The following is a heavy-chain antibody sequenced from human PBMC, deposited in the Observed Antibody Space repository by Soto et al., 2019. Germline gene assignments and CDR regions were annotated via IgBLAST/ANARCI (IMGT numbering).Heavy chain of an antibody. J-gene: IGHJ4*02. Sequence: GGSLRLSCAASGFTFSSYSMNWVRLAPGKGLEWVSSIGSSSTYIYYADSVKGRFTISRDNAKNSLYLQMNSLRAEDTAVYYCARDSRSSSSGVWQYFFDYWGQGTLVTVSS. CDR3: ARDSRSSSSGVWQYFFDY. CDR1: GFTFSSYS. D-gene: IGHD6-6*01. CDR2: IGSSSTYI. V-gene: IGHV3-21*01.